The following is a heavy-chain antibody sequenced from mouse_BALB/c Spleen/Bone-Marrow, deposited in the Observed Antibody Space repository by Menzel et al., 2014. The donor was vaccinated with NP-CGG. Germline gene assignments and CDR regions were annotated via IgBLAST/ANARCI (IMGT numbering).Heavy chain of an antibody. D-gene: IGHD1-2*01. Sequence: KLQESGGGLVQPGGSLKLSCAASGFDFSRYWMTWVRQAPGKGLEWIGEINPDSSTINYTLSLKDKFIISRDNAKNXLYLQMSKVRSEDTALYYCAKNYYYGYVAYWGQGTLVTASA. V-gene: IGHV4-1*02. J-gene: IGHJ3*01. CDR3: AKNYYYGYVAY. CDR2: INPDSSTI. CDR1: GFDFSRYW.